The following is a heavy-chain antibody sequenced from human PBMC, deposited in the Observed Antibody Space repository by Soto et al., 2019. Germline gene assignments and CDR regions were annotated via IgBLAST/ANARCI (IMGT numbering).Heavy chain of an antibody. CDR2: IKQDGSEK. V-gene: IGHV3-7*03. CDR3: ARDQGAARHDY. J-gene: IGHJ4*02. D-gene: IGHD6-6*01. Sequence: PAGSLRLSGAASGFTFSSYWMSWVRQAPGKGLEWVANIKQDGSEKYYVDAVKGRFTISRDNAKNSLYLQMNSLRAEDTAVYYCARDQGAARHDYWGQGTLVTVSS. CDR1: GFTFSSYW.